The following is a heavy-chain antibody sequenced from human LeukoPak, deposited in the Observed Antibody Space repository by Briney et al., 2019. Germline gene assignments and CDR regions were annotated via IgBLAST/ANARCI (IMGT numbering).Heavy chain of an antibody. D-gene: IGHD2-15*01. CDR2: ISGSGDNT. CDR1: GFTFSTYA. CDR3: ARDCPSGGSCYSWGP. Sequence: SGGSLRLSCEASGFTFSTYAMSWVRQAPGEGPEWVSAISGSGDNTYYADSVKGRFTISRDNSKNTLYLQVNSLIAEDTAVYYCARDCPSGGSCYSWGPWGQGTLVTVSS. V-gene: IGHV3-23*01. J-gene: IGHJ5*02.